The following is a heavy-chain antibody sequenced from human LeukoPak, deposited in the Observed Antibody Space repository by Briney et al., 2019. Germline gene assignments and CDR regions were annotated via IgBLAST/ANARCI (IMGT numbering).Heavy chain of an antibody. Sequence: PGRSLRLSCAASGFTFSSYGMHWVRQAPGKGLEWVAVIWYDGSNKYYADSVKGRFTISRDNSQNTLYLQMHSLRAEDTAVYYCARESYSGSYPTSPWGQGTLVTVSS. CDR2: IWYDGSNK. CDR1: GFTFSSYG. V-gene: IGHV3-33*01. J-gene: IGHJ5*02. D-gene: IGHD1-26*01. CDR3: ARESYSGSYPTSP.